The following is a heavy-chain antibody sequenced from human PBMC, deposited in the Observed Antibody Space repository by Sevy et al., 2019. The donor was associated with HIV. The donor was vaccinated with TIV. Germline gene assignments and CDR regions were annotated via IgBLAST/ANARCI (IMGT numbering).Heavy chain of an antibody. CDR2: LSFGCGKI. J-gene: IGHJ4*02. CDR1: GFAFYDYS. D-gene: IGHD2-8*01. Sequence: GGSLRLSCAASGFAFYDYSMSWIRQAPGKGLEWVATLSFGCGKINYADSVKGRFTTSRDNSKNSFYLQMDNLRVEDTALYYCAREGCTRPQDYWGQGTRVTVSS. CDR3: AREGCTRPQDY. V-gene: IGHV3-23*01.